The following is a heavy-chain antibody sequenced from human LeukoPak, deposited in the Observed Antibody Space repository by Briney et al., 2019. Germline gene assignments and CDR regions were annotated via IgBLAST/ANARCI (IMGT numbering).Heavy chain of an antibody. D-gene: IGHD5-24*01. Sequence: SENLSRNCTISGASISSFYWSWIRQPPGKGLEWIGSINYSGSTNYNATLKSRVAISIDTSKNRMSLKLISVTAADTAVYDCARDPIHRDDYNADWGQGALVSASS. CDR1: GASISSFY. V-gene: IGHV4-59*01. CDR3: ARDPIHRDDYNAD. CDR2: INYSGST. J-gene: IGHJ4*02.